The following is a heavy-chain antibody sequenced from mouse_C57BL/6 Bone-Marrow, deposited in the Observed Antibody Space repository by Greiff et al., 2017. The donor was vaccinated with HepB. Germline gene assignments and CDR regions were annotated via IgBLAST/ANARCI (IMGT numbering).Heavy chain of an antibody. J-gene: IGHJ4*01. CDR1: GYTFTSYW. Sequence: VQLQQPGAELVRPGTSVKLSCKASGYTFTSYWMHWVKQRPGQGLEWIGVIDPSDSYTNYNQKFKGKATLTVDTSSSTAYMQLSSLTSEDSAVYYCARRGYGINYAMDYWGQGTSVTVSS. CDR3: ARRGYGINYAMDY. V-gene: IGHV1-59*01. D-gene: IGHD1-1*01. CDR2: IDPSDSYT.